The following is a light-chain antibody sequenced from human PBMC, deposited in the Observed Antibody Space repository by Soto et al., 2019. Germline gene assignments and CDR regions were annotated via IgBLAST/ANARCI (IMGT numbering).Light chain of an antibody. Sequence: DIQMTQSPSSLSASVGDRVTITCRASQSISSYLNWYQQKPGKAPKLLIYAASSLQSGVPSRFSGSGSGTEFTLTSSSLQPEDFATYYCQQSYSTPTFGPGTKVDIK. V-gene: IGKV1-39*01. J-gene: IGKJ3*01. CDR3: QQSYSTPT. CDR2: AAS. CDR1: QSISSY.